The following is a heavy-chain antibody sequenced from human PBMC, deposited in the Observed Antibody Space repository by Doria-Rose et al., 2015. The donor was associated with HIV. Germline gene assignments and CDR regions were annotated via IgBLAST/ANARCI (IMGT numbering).Heavy chain of an antibody. V-gene: IGHV4-34*01. CDR3: ARGRDDSSGWPFDY. CDR2: IDHSGST. D-gene: IGHD6-19*01. CDR1: GGSFSGYY. J-gene: IGHJ4*02. Sequence: QVQLQQWGAGLLKPSETLSLTCAVYGGSFSGYYWSWIRQSPGKGLEWIGEIDHSGSTNYNPSLESRVTISVDTSKNQFSLKLSSGTAADTAVYFCARGRDDSSGWPFDYWGQGTLITVSS.